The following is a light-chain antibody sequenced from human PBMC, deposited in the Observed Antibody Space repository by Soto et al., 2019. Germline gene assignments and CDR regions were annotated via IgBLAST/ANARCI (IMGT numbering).Light chain of an antibody. CDR1: QSVSSSY. J-gene: IGKJ1*01. Sequence: EIVLTHSPGTLSLSPGERATLSCRASQSVSSSYLAWYQQKPGQAPRLLIYGASSRATGIPDRFSASGSGTDFTLTISRLEPEDFAVYYCQQLGTFGQGTKVEIK. V-gene: IGKV3-20*01. CDR2: GAS. CDR3: QQLGT.